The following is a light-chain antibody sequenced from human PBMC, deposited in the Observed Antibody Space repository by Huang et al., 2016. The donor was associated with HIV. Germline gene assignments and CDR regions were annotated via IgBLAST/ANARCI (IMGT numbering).Light chain of an antibody. CDR2: DAS. CDR1: QSVSTY. V-gene: IGKV3-11*01. J-gene: IGKJ2*01. CDR3: QQRSNSPYT. Sequence: EIVLTQSPATLSLSPGERATLSCRASQSVSTYLAWYQQKPGQAPRLLIYDASNRATGIPARFSGSGSGTDFTLTINSLEPEDFAVYCCQQRSNSPYTFGQGTKLEIK.